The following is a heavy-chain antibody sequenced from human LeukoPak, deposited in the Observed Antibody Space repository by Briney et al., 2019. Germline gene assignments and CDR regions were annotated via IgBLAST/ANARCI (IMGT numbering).Heavy chain of an antibody. V-gene: IGHV4-39*07. D-gene: IGHD6-13*01. Sequence: SETLSLTCTVSGGSIRTSSYYWGWIRQPPGKGLEWIRSIYYSGSIYSNGSLKSRVTISVETSKNQFSLKLSSVTAADTAMYYCARVRAAAVPYYFDYWGRGTLVTVSS. CDR3: ARVRAAAVPYYFDY. CDR1: GGSIRTSSYY. J-gene: IGHJ4*02. CDR2: IYYSGSI.